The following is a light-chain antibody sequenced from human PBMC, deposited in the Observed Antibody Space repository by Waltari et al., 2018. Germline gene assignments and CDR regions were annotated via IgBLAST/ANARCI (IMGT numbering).Light chain of an antibody. CDR1: SSDVGSDNI. Sequence: QSALTQPASVSGSPGQSITIPCTGTSSDVGSDNIVPWYQQHPGKAPKLMIYEGSKRPSGVSNRFSGSKSGNTASLTISGLQAEDEADYYCCSYAGSSTAYVFGTGTKVTVL. CDR2: EGS. CDR3: CSYAGSSTAYV. J-gene: IGLJ1*01. V-gene: IGLV2-23*01.